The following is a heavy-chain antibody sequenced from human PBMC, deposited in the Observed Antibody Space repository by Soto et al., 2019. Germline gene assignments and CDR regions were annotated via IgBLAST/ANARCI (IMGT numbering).Heavy chain of an antibody. D-gene: IGHD3-10*01. J-gene: IGHJ4*02. CDR2: IKSKTDGGTT. CDR3: TTDLAWFGEPFDY. V-gene: IGHV3-15*01. CDR1: GFTFSNAW. Sequence: GGSLRLSCAASGFTFSNAWMSWVRQAPGKGLEWVGRIKSKTDGGTTDYAAPVKGRFTISRDDSKNTLYLQMNSLKTEDTAVYYCTTDLAWFGEPFDYWGQGTLVTVSS.